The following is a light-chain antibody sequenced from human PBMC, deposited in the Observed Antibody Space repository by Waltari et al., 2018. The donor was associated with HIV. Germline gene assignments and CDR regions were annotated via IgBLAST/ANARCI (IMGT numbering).Light chain of an antibody. CDR2: WAS. Sequence: DIVMTQSPDSLAVSLGERATINCKSNQNILYYSTNKYYLAWYQQKPGQPPKLLIYWASTRASGVPDRFRGSASGTECSLTISSLQAEDVAVYYCQQYYNAPPWTFGRGTKVEIK. CDR1: QNILYYSTNKYY. J-gene: IGKJ1*01. V-gene: IGKV4-1*01. CDR3: QQYYNAPPWT.